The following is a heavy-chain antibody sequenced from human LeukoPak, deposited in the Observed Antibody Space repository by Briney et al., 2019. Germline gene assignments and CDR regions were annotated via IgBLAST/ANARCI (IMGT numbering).Heavy chain of an antibody. CDR2: ISHSGST. CDR1: GGSISSGGYS. V-gene: IGHV4-30-2*01. J-gene: IGHJ6*02. Sequence: PSETLSLTCAVSGGSISSGGYSWSWIRQPPGKGLEWIGYISHSGSTYYNPSLKSRVTISVDRSKNQFSLKLSSVTAADTAVYYCARAVLWFGELRDYGMDVWGQGTTVTVSS. CDR3: ARAVLWFGELRDYGMDV. D-gene: IGHD3-10*01.